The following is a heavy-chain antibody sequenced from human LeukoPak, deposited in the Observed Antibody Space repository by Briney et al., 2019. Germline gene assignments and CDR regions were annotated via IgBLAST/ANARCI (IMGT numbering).Heavy chain of an antibody. D-gene: IGHD3-10*01. Sequence: GASVKVSCKASGYTFTGYYMHWVGQAPGQGLEWMGWINPNSGGTNYAQKFQGRVTMTRDTSISTAYMELSRLRSDATAVYYYARVTMVRGGGFDYWGQGTLVTVSS. V-gene: IGHV1-2*02. CDR3: ARVTMVRGGGFDY. J-gene: IGHJ4*02. CDR2: INPNSGGT. CDR1: GYTFTGYY.